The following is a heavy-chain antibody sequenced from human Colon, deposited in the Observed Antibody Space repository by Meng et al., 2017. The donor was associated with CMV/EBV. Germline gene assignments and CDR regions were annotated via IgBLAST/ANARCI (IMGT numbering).Heavy chain of an antibody. CDR3: ARGSGSDGRDWFDP. V-gene: IGHV1-8*01. CDR2: MNSNTGNT. CDR1: GYTFINTD. J-gene: IGHJ5*02. Sequence: SGYTFINTDIDGVRQAPGHGLEWMGWMNSNTGNTGYAQKFQGRVTMTRDTSLSTAYMELRSLRSDDTATYYCARGSGSDGRDWFDPWGQGTLVTVSS. D-gene: IGHD1-26*01.